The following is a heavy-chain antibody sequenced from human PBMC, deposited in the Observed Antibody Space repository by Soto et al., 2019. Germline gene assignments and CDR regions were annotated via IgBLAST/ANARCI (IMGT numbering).Heavy chain of an antibody. CDR3: ARDLIGYCTNGVCFTPFDY. V-gene: IGHV6-1*01. CDR1: GDSVSSNSAA. J-gene: IGHJ4*02. Sequence: SQTLSLTCAISGDSVSSNSAAWNWIRQSPSRGLELLGRTYYRSKWYNDYAVSVKSRITINPDTSKNQFSLQLNSVTPEDTAVYYCARDLIGYCTNGVCFTPFDYWGQGTLVTVSS. D-gene: IGHD2-8*01. CDR2: TYYRSKWYN.